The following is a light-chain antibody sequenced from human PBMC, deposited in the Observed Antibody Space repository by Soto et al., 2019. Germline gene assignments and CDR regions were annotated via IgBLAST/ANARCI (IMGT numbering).Light chain of an antibody. Sequence: QSVLTQPPSVSGAPGQRVTISCTGSSSNIGAGYDVHWFQQFPGTAPKLLIYSSYNRPSGVPDRFSGSKFGTSASLAITGLQAEDEADFYCQSYDSSLSAYVFGTGTKVTVL. CDR2: SSY. V-gene: IGLV1-40*01. CDR3: QSYDSSLSAYV. CDR1: SSNIGAGYD. J-gene: IGLJ1*01.